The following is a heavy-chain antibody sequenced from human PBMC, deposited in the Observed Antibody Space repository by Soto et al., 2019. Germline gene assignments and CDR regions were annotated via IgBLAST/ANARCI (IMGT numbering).Heavy chain of an antibody. J-gene: IGHJ4*02. CDR2: IYYSGST. CDR3: ARHLVFFGATPGDFDY. D-gene: IGHD1-26*01. CDR1: GGSISSSSYY. Sequence: TLSLTCTVSGGSISSSSYYWGWIRQPPGKGLEWIGSIYYSGSTYYNPSLKSRVTISVDTSKNQFSLKLSSVTAADTAVYYCARHLVFFGATPGDFDYWGQGTLVTVSS. V-gene: IGHV4-39*01.